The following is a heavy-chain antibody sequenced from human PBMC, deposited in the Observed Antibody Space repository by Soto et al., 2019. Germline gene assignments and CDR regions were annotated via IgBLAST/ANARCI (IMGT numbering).Heavy chain of an antibody. CDR3: ARVMLYYGDYSYYFDY. Sequence: ASVKVSCKASGYTFTSYAMHWVRQAPGQRLEWMGWINAGNGNTKYSQKFQGRVTITRDTSASTAYMELSSLRSEDTAVYCCARVMLYYGDYSYYFDYWGQGTLVTVSS. V-gene: IGHV1-3*01. J-gene: IGHJ4*02. D-gene: IGHD4-17*01. CDR1: GYTFTSYA. CDR2: INAGNGNT.